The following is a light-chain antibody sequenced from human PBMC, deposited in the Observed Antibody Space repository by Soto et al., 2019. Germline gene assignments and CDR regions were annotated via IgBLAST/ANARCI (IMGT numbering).Light chain of an antibody. Sequence: EIVLTQSPGTLSLSPGERATLSCRASQSVSSSYLAWYQQKPGQAPRLLIYGASSRATGIPDRFSGSGSGTDFTLTISRLDPEDFAVYYCPHYGSSWTFGQGTKVHIK. J-gene: IGKJ1*01. CDR1: QSVSSSY. CDR3: PHYGSSWT. CDR2: GAS. V-gene: IGKV3-20*01.